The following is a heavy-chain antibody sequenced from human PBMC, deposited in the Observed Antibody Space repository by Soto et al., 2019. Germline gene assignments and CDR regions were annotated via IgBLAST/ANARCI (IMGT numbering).Heavy chain of an antibody. CDR1: GFTFSSYA. V-gene: IGHV3-30-3*01. CDR2: ISYDGSNK. CDR3: ARDPGYSSGWPEYFDY. Sequence: ESGGGVVQPGRSLRLSCAASGFTFSSYAMHWVRQAPGKGLEWVAVISYDGSNKYYADSVKGRFTISRDNSKNTLYLQMNSLRAEDTAVYYCARDPGYSSGWPEYFDYWGQGTLVTVSS. J-gene: IGHJ4*02. D-gene: IGHD6-19*01.